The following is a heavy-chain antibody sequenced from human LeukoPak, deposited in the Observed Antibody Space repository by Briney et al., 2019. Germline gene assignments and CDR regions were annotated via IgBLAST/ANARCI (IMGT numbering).Heavy chain of an antibody. CDR2: IIPILGIA. D-gene: IGHD4-17*01. J-gene: IGHJ4*02. CDR1: GGTFSSYA. CDR3: ARDHMDYGDYVPAEFDY. Sequence: SVKVSCKASGGTFSSYAISWVRQAPGQGLEWMGRIIPILGIANYAQKFQGRVTMTTDTSTSTAYMELRSLRSDDTAVYYCARDHMDYGDYVPAEFDYWGQGTLVTVSS. V-gene: IGHV1-69*04.